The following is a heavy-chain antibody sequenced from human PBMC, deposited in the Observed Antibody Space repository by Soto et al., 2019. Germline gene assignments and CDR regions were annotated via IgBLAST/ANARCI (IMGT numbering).Heavy chain of an antibody. D-gene: IGHD5-12*01. CDR2: IIPIFGTA. CDR1: GGTFSSYA. Sequence: SVKVSCKASGGTFSSYAISWVRQAPGQGLGWMGGIIPIFGTANYAQKFQGRVTITADKSTSTAYMELSSLRSEDTAVYYCAREAPGGYDFDYWGQGTLVTVSS. V-gene: IGHV1-69*06. CDR3: AREAPGGYDFDY. J-gene: IGHJ4*02.